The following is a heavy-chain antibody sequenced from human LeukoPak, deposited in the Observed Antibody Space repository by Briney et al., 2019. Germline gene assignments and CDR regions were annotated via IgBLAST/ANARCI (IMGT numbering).Heavy chain of an antibody. D-gene: IGHD3-3*01. CDR3: ARHGTSITIFGVVTYDAFDI. CDR2: IYYSGST. Sequence: PSETLSLTCTVSGGSISSSSYYWGWIRQPPGKGLEWIGSIYYSGSTYYNPSLKSRVTISVDTSKNQFSLKLSSVTAADTAVYYCARHGTSITIFGVVTYDAFDIWGQGTMVTVSS. J-gene: IGHJ3*02. CDR1: GGSISSSSYY. V-gene: IGHV4-39*01.